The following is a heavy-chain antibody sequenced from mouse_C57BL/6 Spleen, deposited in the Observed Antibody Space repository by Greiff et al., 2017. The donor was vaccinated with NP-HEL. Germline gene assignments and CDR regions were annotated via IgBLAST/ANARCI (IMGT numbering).Heavy chain of an antibody. CDR1: GYTFTSYW. CDR2: IDPSDSYT. CDR3: ARRDYYGSEYFDV. J-gene: IGHJ1*03. V-gene: IGHV1-50*01. D-gene: IGHD1-1*01. Sequence: QVQLQQSGAELVKPGASVKLSCKASGYTFTSYWMQWVKQRPGQGLEWIGEIDPSDSYTNYNQKFKGKATLTVDTSSSTAYMQFSSLTSEDSAVYYCARRDYYGSEYFDVWGTGTTVTVSS.